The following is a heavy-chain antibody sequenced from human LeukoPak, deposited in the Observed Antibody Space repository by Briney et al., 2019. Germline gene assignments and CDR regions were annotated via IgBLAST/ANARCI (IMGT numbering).Heavy chain of an antibody. V-gene: IGHV4-59*08. CDR3: ARHTPGGDPLRFLSP. J-gene: IGHJ4*02. Sequence: SETLSLTCTVSGGSISSYWWSWIRQPPGKGLEWIGYIYYSGSTNYNPSLKSRVTISVDTSKNQFSLKLTSVTAADTAVYYCARHTPGGDPLRFLSPWGQGTLVTVSS. CDR2: IYYSGST. CDR1: GGSISSYW. D-gene: IGHD3-3*01.